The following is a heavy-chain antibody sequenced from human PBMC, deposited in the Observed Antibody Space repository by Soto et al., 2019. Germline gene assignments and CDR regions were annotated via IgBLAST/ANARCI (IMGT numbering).Heavy chain of an antibody. CDR2: INVNSGDI. CDR1: GYTFTAYC. D-gene: IGHD3-10*01. CDR3: ARDMDYYYGSGTGHGHGV. Sequence: QVQLVQSGAEVKKPGASVRVSCKASGYTFTAYCVQWVRQAPGQGLQWMGWINVNSGDIKYAQAFQGRVTLTRDTSIITVYMELTRLTPDDTAVYYCARDMDYYYGSGTGHGHGVWGQWTTVNV. J-gene: IGHJ6*02. V-gene: IGHV1-2*02.